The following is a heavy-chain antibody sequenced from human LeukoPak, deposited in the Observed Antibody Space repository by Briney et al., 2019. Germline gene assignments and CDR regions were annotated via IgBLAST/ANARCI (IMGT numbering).Heavy chain of an antibody. CDR1: GFTFSSYG. V-gene: IGHV3-33*01. Sequence: PGRSLRLSCAASGFTFSSYGMHWVRQAPGKWLEWVAVIWYDGSNKYYADSVKGRFTISRDNSKNTLYLQMNSLRAEDTAVYYCARDGTVRGVTHFDYWGQGTLVTVSS. D-gene: IGHD3-10*01. CDR3: ARDGTVRGVTHFDY. J-gene: IGHJ4*02. CDR2: IWYDGSNK.